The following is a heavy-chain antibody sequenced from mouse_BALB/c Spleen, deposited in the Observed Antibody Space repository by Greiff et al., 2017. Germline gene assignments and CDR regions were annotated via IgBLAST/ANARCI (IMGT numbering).Heavy chain of an antibody. CDR3: ARRGNGYLFAMDY. J-gene: IGHJ4*01. Sequence: EVQLQQSGPELVKPGASMKISCKASGYSFTGYTMNWVKQSHGKNLEWIGLINPYNGGTSYNQKFKGKATLTVDKSSSTAYMELSSLTSENSAVYFCARRGNGYLFAMDYWGQGTSVTVSS. D-gene: IGHD2-2*01. V-gene: IGHV1-18*01. CDR2: INPYNGGT. CDR1: GYSFTGYT.